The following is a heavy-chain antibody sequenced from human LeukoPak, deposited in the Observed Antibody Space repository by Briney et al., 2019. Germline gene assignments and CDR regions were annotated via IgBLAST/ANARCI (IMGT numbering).Heavy chain of an antibody. Sequence: SSETLSLTCTVSRGSIHGYYWNWIRQPPGKGLEWIGYVYYSGSTSYSPSLESRVTISVDTSKNQFSLKLSSVTAADTAMYYCARDAGGSATDPFNIWGQGTMVTVSS. J-gene: IGHJ3*02. CDR1: RGSIHGYY. V-gene: IGHV4-59*01. CDR3: ARDAGGSATDPFNI. CDR2: VYYSGST.